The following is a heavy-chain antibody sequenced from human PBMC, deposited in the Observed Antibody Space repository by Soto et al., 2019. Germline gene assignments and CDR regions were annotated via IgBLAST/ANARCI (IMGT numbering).Heavy chain of an antibody. CDR3: ARGFITTSLNYYYYGMDV. V-gene: IGHV1-8*01. CDR1: GYTFTSYD. CDR2: MNPNSGNT. D-gene: IGHD3-22*01. J-gene: IGHJ6*02. Sequence: ASVKVSCKASGYTFTSYDINWVRQATGQGLEWMGWMNPNSGNTGYAQKFQGRVTMTRNTSISTAYMELSSLRSEDTAAYYCARGFITTSLNYYYYGMDVWGQGTTVTVSS.